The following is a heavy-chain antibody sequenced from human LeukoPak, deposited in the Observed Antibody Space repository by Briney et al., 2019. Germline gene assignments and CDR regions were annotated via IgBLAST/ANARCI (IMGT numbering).Heavy chain of an antibody. CDR3: ARGVVRYCSSTSCLYNWFDP. CDR2: INHSGST. J-gene: IGHJ5*02. CDR1: GGSFSGYY. D-gene: IGHD2-2*01. Sequence: PSETLSLTCAVYGGSFSGYYWSWIRQPPGKGLEWIGEINHSGSTNYNPSLKSRVTISLDTSKNQFSLKLSSVTAADTAVYYCARGVVRYCSSTSCLYNWFDPWGQGTLATVSS. V-gene: IGHV4-34*01.